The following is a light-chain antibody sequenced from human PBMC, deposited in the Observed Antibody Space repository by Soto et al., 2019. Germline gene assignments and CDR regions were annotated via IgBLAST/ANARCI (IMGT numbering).Light chain of an antibody. Sequence: QAVVTQPPSVSGAPGQRVTISCTGSSSNIGAGYDVHWYQQLPGTAPKVLIYANSHRPSGVPDRFSGSQSGTSASLAITGLQAEDEADYYCQSYDSSLSGSVVFGGGTKLTVL. CDR1: SSNIGAGYD. J-gene: IGLJ2*01. CDR3: QSYDSSLSGSVV. V-gene: IGLV1-40*01. CDR2: ANS.